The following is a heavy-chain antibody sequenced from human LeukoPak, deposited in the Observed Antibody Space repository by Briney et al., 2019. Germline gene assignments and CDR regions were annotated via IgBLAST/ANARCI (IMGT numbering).Heavy chain of an antibody. CDR1: GITLSSYA. V-gene: IGHV3-23*01. CDR3: AKGASSGWLLYWFDP. D-gene: IGHD6-19*01. CDR2: ISGSGAYT. J-gene: IGHJ5*02. Sequence: GGSLRLSCAASGITLSSYAMSWVRQAPGKGLEWVSGISGSGAYTYYSDSVKGRFTISRDNSKNTLYLQMNSLRAEDTAVYYCAKGASSGWLLYWFDPWGQRTLVTVSS.